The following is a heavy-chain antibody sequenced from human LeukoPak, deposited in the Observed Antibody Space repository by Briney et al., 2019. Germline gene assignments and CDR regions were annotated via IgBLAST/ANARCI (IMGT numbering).Heavy chain of an antibody. V-gene: IGHV5-51*01. J-gene: IGHJ4*02. CDR2: IYPGDSDT. Sequence: GESLKISCKGSGYSFTSYWIGCVRQMPGKGLEWMGIIYPGDSDTRYSPSFQGQVTVSADKSISTAYLQWSSLKASDTAMYYCARHIAYYYDSSGSLGYWGQGTLVTVSS. D-gene: IGHD3-22*01. CDR1: GYSFTSYW. CDR3: ARHIAYYYDSSGSLGY.